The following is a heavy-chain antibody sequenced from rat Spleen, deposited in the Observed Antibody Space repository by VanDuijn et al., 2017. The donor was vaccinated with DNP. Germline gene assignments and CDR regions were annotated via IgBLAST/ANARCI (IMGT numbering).Heavy chain of an antibody. CDR2: IGSTGTNS. V-gene: IGHV5S13*01. CDR3: TTDIDYFHY. Sequence: EVQLVESGGGLVQPGRSLKLSCAASGFTFSNYGMAWVRQTPEKGLEWVATIGSTGTNSYYRNSVEGRFSISRDNAKNTLYLQMDSLRSEDTATYYCTTDIDYFHYWGQGVMVTVSS. J-gene: IGHJ2*01. CDR1: GFTFSNYG.